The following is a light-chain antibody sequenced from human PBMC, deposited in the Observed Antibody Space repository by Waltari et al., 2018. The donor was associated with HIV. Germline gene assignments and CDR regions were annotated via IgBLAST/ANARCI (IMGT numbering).Light chain of an antibody. CDR3: MQALRSSYT. J-gene: IGKJ2*01. CDR2: LSS. Sequence: DVVMTQSPLSLSVTPGESASISCRSSQSPLQTVGLYHLNWYMHKPGQSPQLLIFLSSNRASGVPDRFSGSGSGTEFTLKISRVEAEDVGVYYCMQALRSSYTFGQGTKLEIK. CDR1: QSPLQTVGLYH. V-gene: IGKV2-28*01.